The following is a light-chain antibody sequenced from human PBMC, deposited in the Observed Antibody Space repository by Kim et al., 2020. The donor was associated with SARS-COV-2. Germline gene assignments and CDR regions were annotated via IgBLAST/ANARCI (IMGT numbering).Light chain of an antibody. Sequence: SASLGDSVTITCRASQNIRTYLNWYQQKPGKAPELLIYAASSLQSGVPSRFTGSGSGTDFTLTIGSLQPEDCATYYCQQSYKIPYTFGQGTKLEI. CDR3: QQSYKIPYT. J-gene: IGKJ2*01. CDR1: QNIRTY. V-gene: IGKV1-39*01. CDR2: AAS.